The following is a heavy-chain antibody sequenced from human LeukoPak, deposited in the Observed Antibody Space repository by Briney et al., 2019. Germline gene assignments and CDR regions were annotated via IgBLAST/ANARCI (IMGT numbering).Heavy chain of an antibody. Sequence: SETLSLTCSVSGYSISSGYYWGWIRQPPGKGLEYIGRIYHSGSTYYDPSLKSRVTISVDTSRNQFSLKLSSVTAADTAVYYCARIKGDFWSGYHFDYWGQGTLVTVSS. V-gene: IGHV4-38-2*02. CDR3: ARIKGDFWSGYHFDY. CDR2: IYHSGST. CDR1: GYSISSGYY. J-gene: IGHJ4*02. D-gene: IGHD3-3*01.